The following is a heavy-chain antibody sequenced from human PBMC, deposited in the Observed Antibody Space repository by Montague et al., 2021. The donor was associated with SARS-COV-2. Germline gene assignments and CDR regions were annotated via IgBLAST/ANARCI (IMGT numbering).Heavy chain of an antibody. J-gene: IGHJ5*01. Sequence: SETLSLTCLVSSRSTTTFPSSSDWIRRPPNNSLKRIATISYSGTTYYSPSLQSRATLSMDMSTNQFSLRLTSVTAADTAVYFCARHPTGYPNWFDSWGQGTSVIVSS. CDR1: SRSTTTFPSS. V-gene: IGHV4-39*01. CDR3: ARHPTGYPNWFDS. D-gene: IGHD3-9*01. CDR2: ISYSGTT.